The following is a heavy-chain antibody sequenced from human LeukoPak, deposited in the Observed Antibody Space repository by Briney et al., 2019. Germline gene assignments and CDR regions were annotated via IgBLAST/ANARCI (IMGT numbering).Heavy chain of an antibody. J-gene: IGHJ4*02. D-gene: IGHD1-26*01. CDR3: AREMYRPPGRFDY. V-gene: IGHV4-34*01. Sequence: SETLSLTCAVYGGSFSGYYWSWIRQPPGKGLEWIGEINHSGSTNYNPSLKSRVTISVDTSKNQFSLKLSSVAAADTAVYYCAREMYRPPGRFDYWGQGTLVTVSS. CDR1: GGSFSGYY. CDR2: INHSGST.